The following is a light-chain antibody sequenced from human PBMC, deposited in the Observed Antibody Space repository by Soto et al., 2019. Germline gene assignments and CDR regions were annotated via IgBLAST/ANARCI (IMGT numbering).Light chain of an antibody. CDR3: QQSNNHPIS. CDR1: QAVNSW. Sequence: DNQLTHSPSSISASVVDRFTITCLASQAVNSWLAWFQQKPGMAPKLVIYDVSSLQSGVPSRFSGSGSGTEFTLTISSLQPEDFATYYCQQSNNHPISFGQGTRLEIK. V-gene: IGKV1-12*01. CDR2: DVS. J-gene: IGKJ5*01.